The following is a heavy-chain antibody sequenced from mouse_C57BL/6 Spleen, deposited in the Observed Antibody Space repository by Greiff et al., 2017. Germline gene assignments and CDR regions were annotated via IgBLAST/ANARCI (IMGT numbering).Heavy chain of an antibody. Sequence: QVQLQQPGAELVKPGASVKMSCKASGYTFTSYWITWVKQRPGQGLEWIGDIYPGSGSTTYNEKFKSKATLTVDTSSSTAYMQLSSRTSEDSAVYYCGRSRAAQVYYFDDWGQGTTLTVSS. V-gene: IGHV1-55*01. CDR2: IYPGSGST. CDR3: GRSRAAQVYYFDD. CDR1: GYTFTSYW. J-gene: IGHJ2*01. D-gene: IGHD3-2*02.